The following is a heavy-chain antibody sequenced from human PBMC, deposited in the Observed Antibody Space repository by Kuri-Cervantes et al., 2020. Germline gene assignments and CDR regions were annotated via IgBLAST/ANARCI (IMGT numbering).Heavy chain of an antibody. Sequence: GSLRLSCTVSGGSISSSSYYWGWIRQPPGKGLEWIGSIYYSGSTYYNPSLKSRVTISVDTSKNQFSLKLSSVTAADTAVYYCAKGGNRLDYWGQGTLVTVSS. CDR3: AKGGNRLDY. CDR1: GGSISSSSYY. V-gene: IGHV4-39*07. CDR2: IYYSGST. J-gene: IGHJ4*02. D-gene: IGHD4-23*01.